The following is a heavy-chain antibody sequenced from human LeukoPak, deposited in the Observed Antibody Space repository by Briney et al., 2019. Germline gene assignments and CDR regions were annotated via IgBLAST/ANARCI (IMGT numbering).Heavy chain of an antibody. J-gene: IGHJ4*02. V-gene: IGHV3-30-3*01. Sequence: GGSLLHSCSPSVFTPISAAMHWVRQTPAKELDEVAVISYDGSNKYYADSVKGRFTISRDNSKDTLYLQMNSLRAEDTAVYYCARDVHPRFDVSTGGYFDYWGQGTLVTVSS. CDR2: ISYDGSNK. CDR3: ARDVHPRFDVSTGGYFDY. D-gene: IGHD2-8*02. CDR1: VFTPISAA.